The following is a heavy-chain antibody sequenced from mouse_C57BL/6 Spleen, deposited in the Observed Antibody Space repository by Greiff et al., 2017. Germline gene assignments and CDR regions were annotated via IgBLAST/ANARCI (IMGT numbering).Heavy chain of an antibody. CDR2: INPNNGGT. CDR3: APITTVVARSNY. V-gene: IGHV1-22*01. Sequence: EVKLQESGPELVKPGASVKMSCKASGYTFTDYNMHWVKQSHGKSLEWIGYINPNNGGTSYNQKFKGKATLTVNKSSSTAYMELRSLTSEDSAVYYCAPITTVVARSNYWGQGTTLTVSS. D-gene: IGHD1-1*01. CDR1: GYTFTDYN. J-gene: IGHJ2*01.